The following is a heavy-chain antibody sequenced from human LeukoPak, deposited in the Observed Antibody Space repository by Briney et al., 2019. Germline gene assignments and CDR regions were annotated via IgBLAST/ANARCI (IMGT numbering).Heavy chain of an antibody. CDR3: AKDRSHYYGSGSYSYFDY. CDR2: ISGSGGNT. V-gene: IGHV3-23*01. J-gene: IGHJ4*02. Sequence: GGSLRLSCAASGFTFSSYAMNWVRQVPGKGLEWVSAISGSGGNTNYADSVKGRFTISRDNSKNTLYLQMNSLRAEDTAVYYCAKDRSHYYGSGSYSYFDYWGQGTLVTVSS. D-gene: IGHD3-10*01. CDR1: GFTFSSYA.